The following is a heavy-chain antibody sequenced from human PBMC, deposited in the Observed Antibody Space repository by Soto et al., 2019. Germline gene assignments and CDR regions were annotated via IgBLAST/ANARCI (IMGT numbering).Heavy chain of an antibody. D-gene: IGHD3-10*01. CDR2: INWNSDTR. V-gene: IGHV3-9*01. CDR1: GFTFDDFA. Sequence: EVQLVESGGGLVQPGTSLRLSCAASGFTFDDFAMHWVRQAPGKGLEWVSSINWNSDTRDYADSVKGRFTISRDNAKNSLYLQMSSPRTEDTALYNSARDPTSWGAISLFGSWGQGTLVTVSS. J-gene: IGHJ4*02. CDR3: ARDPTSWGAISLFGS.